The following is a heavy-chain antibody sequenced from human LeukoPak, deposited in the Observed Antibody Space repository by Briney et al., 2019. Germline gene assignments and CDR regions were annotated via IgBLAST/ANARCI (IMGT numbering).Heavy chain of an antibody. D-gene: IGHD3-22*01. CDR1: GYTFTSYG. CDR2: ISAYNGNT. Sequence: GASVKVSCKASGYTFTSYGISWVRQAPGQGLEWMGWISAYNGNTNYAQKLQGRVTMTTDTSTSTAYMELRSLRSDDTAVYYCARYYYDSSGYYRSSGFDYWGQGTLVTVSS. CDR3: ARYYYDSSGYYRSSGFDY. J-gene: IGHJ4*02. V-gene: IGHV1-18*01.